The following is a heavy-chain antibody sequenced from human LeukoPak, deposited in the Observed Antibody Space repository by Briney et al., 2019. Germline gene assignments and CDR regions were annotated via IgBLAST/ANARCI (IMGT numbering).Heavy chain of an antibody. CDR3: ARNVDTHFDY. J-gene: IGHJ4*02. Sequence: GASLKISCQVSGYSFTNYWIAWVRQLPGKGLEFMAIIYPRDSDARYSPSFQGQVTISVDKSISIAYLQWSSLQASDTAVYYCARNVDTHFDYWGQGTLVTISS. V-gene: IGHV5-51*01. CDR1: GYSFTNYW. CDR2: IYPRDSDA. D-gene: IGHD5-18*01.